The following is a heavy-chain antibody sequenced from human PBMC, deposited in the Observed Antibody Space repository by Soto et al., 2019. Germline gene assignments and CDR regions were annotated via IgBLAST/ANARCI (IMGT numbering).Heavy chain of an antibody. CDR2: IFSNGTT. CDR3: ARVPSPFDYYYAMDV. Sequence: SETLSLTCTVSGDSISSGNKYWSWIRQPPGKGLEWIGYIFSNGTTYYNPSLKSRLTMSLDTSENQFSLKLNSLTDADTAVYYCARVPSPFDYYYAMDVWGQGTTVTVSS. CDR1: GDSISSGNKY. J-gene: IGHJ6*02. D-gene: IGHD3-16*01. V-gene: IGHV4-30-4*01.